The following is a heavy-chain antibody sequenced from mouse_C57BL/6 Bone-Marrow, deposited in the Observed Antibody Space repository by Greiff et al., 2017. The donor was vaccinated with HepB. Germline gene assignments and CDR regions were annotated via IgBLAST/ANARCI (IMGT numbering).Heavy chain of an antibody. V-gene: IGHV1-74*01. Sequence: VQLLQPGAELVKPGASVKVSCKASGYTFTSYCMHWVKQTPGQGLEWIESIHPSDSDTNYNQKFKGKDTLSVDKSSSTHYMQLSSLTSEDSAVYYCAIPYGKPYYYAMNYWGKGTSVTVSS. CDR1: GYTFTSYC. CDR2: IHPSDSDT. D-gene: IGHD2-1*01. CDR3: AIPYGKPYYYAMNY. J-gene: IGHJ4*01.